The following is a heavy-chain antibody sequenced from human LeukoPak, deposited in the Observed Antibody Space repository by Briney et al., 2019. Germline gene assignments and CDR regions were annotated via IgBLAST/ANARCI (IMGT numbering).Heavy chain of an antibody. D-gene: IGHD2-2*02. J-gene: IGHJ3*02. CDR2: ISWNSGSI. Sequence: GGSLRLSCAASGFTFDDYAMHWVRQAPGKGLEWVSGISWNSGSIGYADSVKGRFTISRDNAKNSLYLQMNSLRAEDTAVYYCAKIARYCSSTSCYTGAFDIWGQGTMVTVSS. CDR3: AKIARYCSSTSCYTGAFDI. V-gene: IGHV3-9*01. CDR1: GFTFDDYA.